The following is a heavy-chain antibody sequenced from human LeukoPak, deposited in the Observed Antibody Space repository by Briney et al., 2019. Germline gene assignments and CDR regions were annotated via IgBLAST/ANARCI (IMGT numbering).Heavy chain of an antibody. V-gene: IGHV3-23*01. Sequence: PGGSLRLSCAAPGFTFSNYAVSWVRQAPGKGLEWVSAISGSGANTHYAESVKGRFTFSRDNSKNTLYLQMNSLRAEDTAVYYCARGRGGAFDIWGQGTMVTVSS. CDR3: ARGRGGAFDI. D-gene: IGHD3-10*01. CDR2: ISGSGANT. CDR1: GFTFSNYA. J-gene: IGHJ3*02.